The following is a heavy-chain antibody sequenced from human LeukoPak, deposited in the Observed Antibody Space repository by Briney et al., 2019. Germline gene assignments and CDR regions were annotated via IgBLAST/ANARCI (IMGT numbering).Heavy chain of an antibody. J-gene: IGHJ4*02. CDR2: IYYSGST. CDR1: GGSISSSSYY. D-gene: IGHD2-21*02. CDR3: ARHIVVVTATFDY. Sequence: SETLSLTCTVSGGSISSSSYYWGWIRQPPGKGLEWIGSIYYSGSTYYNPSLKSRVTISVDTSKNQFSLKLSSVTAADTAVYYCARHIVVVTATFDYWGQGTLVTVSS. V-gene: IGHV4-39*01.